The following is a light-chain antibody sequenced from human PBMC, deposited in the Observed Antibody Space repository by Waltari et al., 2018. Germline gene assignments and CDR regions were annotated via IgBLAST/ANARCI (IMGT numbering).Light chain of an antibody. CDR3: QQYNSYSWT. CDR1: QSIGTY. Sequence: DIQMTQSPSSLSASVGDRVTITCRASQSIGTYLNWYQQESGKAPKLLIYSASSLQSGVPSRCSGSGSGTDFTLTISSLQPEDFATYYCQQYNSYSWTFGQGTKVEIK. CDR2: SAS. V-gene: IGKV1-39*01. J-gene: IGKJ1*01.